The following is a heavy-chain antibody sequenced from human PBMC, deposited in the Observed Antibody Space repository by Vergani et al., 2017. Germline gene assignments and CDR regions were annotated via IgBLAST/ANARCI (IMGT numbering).Heavy chain of an antibody. CDR1: GFSFNSYW. Sequence: DVHLAESGGGFFQPGGSLRLSCSASGFSFNSYWMHWVRQVPGKGLLWVSRIKSDGSITAYADFAKGRFTISRDISKTVYLQMNSLRVEDTAMYFCAKDLSYRAAWPHFDSRGQGTLVTVSS. J-gene: IGHJ4*02. CDR2: IKSDGSIT. D-gene: IGHD2-15*01. V-gene: IGHV3-74*03. CDR3: AKDLSYRAAWPHFDS.